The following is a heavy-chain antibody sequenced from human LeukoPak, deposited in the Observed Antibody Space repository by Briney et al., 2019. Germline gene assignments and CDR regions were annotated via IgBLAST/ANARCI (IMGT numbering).Heavy chain of an antibody. CDR3: ARELGTFWSGYYLDY. Sequence: PSETLSLTCAVYGGSFSGYYWSWIRQPPGKGLEWIGEINHSGSTNYNPSLKSRVTISVDTSKNQFSLKLSSVTAADTAVYYCARELGTFWSGYYLDYWGQGTLVTVSS. J-gene: IGHJ4*02. D-gene: IGHD3-3*01. CDR2: INHSGST. CDR1: GGSFSGYY. V-gene: IGHV4-34*01.